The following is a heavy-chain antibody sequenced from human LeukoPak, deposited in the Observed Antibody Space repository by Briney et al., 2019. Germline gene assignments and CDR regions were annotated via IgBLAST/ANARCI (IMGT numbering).Heavy chain of an antibody. V-gene: IGHV3-7*01. CDR1: GFTFSDYW. D-gene: IGHD5-24*01. J-gene: IGHJ4*02. CDR2: IKQDGSEK. CDR3: ARWLELMRNFDC. Sequence: GGSLRLSCVGSGFTFSDYWMSWVRQAPGKGLEWVANIKQDGSEKDYVDALKGRFTISRDNAKNSLYLQMNSLRAEETAVYYCARWLELMRNFDCWGQGTLVTVSS.